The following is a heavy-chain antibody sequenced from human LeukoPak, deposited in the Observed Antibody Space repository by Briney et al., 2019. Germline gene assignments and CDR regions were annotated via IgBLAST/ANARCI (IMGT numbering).Heavy chain of an antibody. CDR1: GFTFITYS. V-gene: IGHV3-21*06. Sequence: GGSLRLSCAASGFTFITYSMNWVRQAPGKGLEWVSSISSSNIYIYYADSVKGRFTISRDDARTSLYLQMNSLRPEDTAVYYCARGSRFGVVERDAFDIWGQGTMVTVSS. D-gene: IGHD3-3*01. J-gene: IGHJ3*02. CDR2: ISSSNIYI. CDR3: ARGSRFGVVERDAFDI.